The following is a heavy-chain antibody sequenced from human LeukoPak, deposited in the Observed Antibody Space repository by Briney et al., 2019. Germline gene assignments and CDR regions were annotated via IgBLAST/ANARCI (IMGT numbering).Heavy chain of an antibody. CDR2: INHSGST. V-gene: IGHV4-34*01. D-gene: IGHD4-23*01. Sequence: SEXLSLTCAVYGGSFSGYYWSWICQPPGKGLEWIGEINHSGSTNYNPSLKSRVTISVDTSKNQFSLKLSSVTAADTAVYYCARGRWLTNSYFDYWGQGTLVTVSS. J-gene: IGHJ4*02. CDR1: GGSFSGYY. CDR3: ARGRWLTNSYFDY.